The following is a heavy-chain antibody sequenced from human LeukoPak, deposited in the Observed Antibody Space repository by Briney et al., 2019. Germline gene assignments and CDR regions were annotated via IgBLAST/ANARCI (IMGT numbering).Heavy chain of an antibody. CDR2: ISGSGGST. D-gene: IGHD1-26*01. V-gene: IGHV3-23*01. CDR1: GFTFSRYA. Sequence: GGSLRLSCAASGFTFSRYAMSWVRQAPGKGLEWVSTISGSGGSTYYADSVKGRFTISRDNSKSTLYLQMNSLRADDTAVYYCTTYSVGATIHSTFDFWGQGALVTVSS. CDR3: TTYSVGATIHSTFDF. J-gene: IGHJ4*02.